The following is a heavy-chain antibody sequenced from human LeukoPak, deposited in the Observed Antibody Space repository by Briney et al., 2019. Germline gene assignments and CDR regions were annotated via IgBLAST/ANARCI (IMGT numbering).Heavy chain of an antibody. D-gene: IGHD1-26*01. CDR2: INRMGST. Sequence: PSETLSLTCAVYGGSFSGYYWSWIRQPPGQGLEWIGEINRMGSTNLNASLKSRVIISVDMSKNQFSLTLTSVTAADTAVYYCARVLSGGYYGDYFDFWGQGTLGTVSS. CDR3: ARVLSGGYYGDYFDF. J-gene: IGHJ4*02. CDR1: GGSFSGYY. V-gene: IGHV4-34*01.